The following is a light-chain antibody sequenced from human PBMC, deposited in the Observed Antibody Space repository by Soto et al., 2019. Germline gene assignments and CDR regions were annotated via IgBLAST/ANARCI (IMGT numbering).Light chain of an antibody. CDR2: LGS. Sequence: DIVMTQSPLSLPVTPGAPASISCRSSKSLLQSNGNNYLDWYLQKPGQSPQLLKYLGSNRASGVPDRLSGSGSSTDFTLQIIRVEAEYVGVYCCMQPLQSPLTCGQGTRLQI. J-gene: IGKJ5*01. CDR1: KSLLQSNGNNY. CDR3: MQPLQSPLT. V-gene: IGKV2-28*01.